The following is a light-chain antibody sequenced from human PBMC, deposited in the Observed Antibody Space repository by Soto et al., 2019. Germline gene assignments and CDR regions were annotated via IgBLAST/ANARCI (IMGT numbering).Light chain of an antibody. V-gene: IGLV2-11*01. J-gene: IGLJ2*01. CDR3: CSYAGSYTFVVV. Sequence: QSALTQPRSVSGSPGQSVTISCTGTSSDVGGYNYVSWYQQHPGKAPKLMIYDVSKRPSGVPDRFSGSKSGNTASLTISGLQAEDEADYYCCSYAGSYTFVVVFGAGTKVTVL. CDR2: DVS. CDR1: SSDVGGYNY.